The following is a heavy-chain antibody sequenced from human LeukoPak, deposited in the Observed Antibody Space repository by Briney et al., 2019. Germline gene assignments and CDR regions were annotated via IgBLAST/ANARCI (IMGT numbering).Heavy chain of an antibody. D-gene: IGHD2-2*01. V-gene: IGHV4-34*01. CDR3: ARASRSKYYYYYYYMDV. J-gene: IGHJ6*03. CDR2: INHSGST. Sequence: SETLSLTCAVYGGSFSGYYWSWIRQPPGKGLEWIGEINHSGSTNYNPSLKSRVTISVDTSKNQFSLKLSPVTAADTAVYYCARASRSKYYYYYYYMDVWGKGTTVTVSS. CDR1: GGSFSGYY.